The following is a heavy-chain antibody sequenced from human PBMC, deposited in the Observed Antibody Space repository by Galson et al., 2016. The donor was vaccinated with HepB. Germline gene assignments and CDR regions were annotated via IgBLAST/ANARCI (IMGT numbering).Heavy chain of an antibody. CDR1: GGSFSDYH. CDR2: INDSGST. V-gene: IGHV4-34*01. J-gene: IGHJ5*01. Sequence: SETLSLTCAVYGGSFSDYHWSWIRQPPGKGLEWIGEINDSGSTNYNPSLKSRVIISVDTSKKQFSLKLSSVTAADTAVYYCARRDSNYYSASGSYSPIVEYNWFDSWGQGTLVTVSS. D-gene: IGHD3-10*01. CDR3: ARRDSNYYSASGSYSPIVEYNWFDS.